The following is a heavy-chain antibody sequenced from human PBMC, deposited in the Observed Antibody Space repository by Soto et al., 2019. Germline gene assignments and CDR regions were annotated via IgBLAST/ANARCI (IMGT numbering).Heavy chain of an antibody. CDR1: GYSFTSYW. J-gene: IGHJ6*02. Sequence: PGGSLKISCTGSGYSFTSYWISWVRQMPGKCLEWMVRIDPSDSYTNYSPSFQGHVTISADKSISTAYMQWSSLKASDTAMYYCASNQDTAILYYYYGMDVWGQGTTVTVYS. V-gene: IGHV5-10-1*01. CDR3: ASNQDTAILYYYYGMDV. D-gene: IGHD5-18*01. CDR2: IDPSDSYT.